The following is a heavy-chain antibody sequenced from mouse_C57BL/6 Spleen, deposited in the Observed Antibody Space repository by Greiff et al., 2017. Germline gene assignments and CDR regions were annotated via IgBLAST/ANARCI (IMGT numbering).Heavy chain of an antibody. CDR1: GYSITSGYY. V-gene: IGHV3-6*01. D-gene: IGHD2-3*01. Sequence: EVKLMESGPGLVKPSQSLSLTCSVTGYSITSGYYWNWIRQFPGNKLEWMGYISYDGSNNYNPSLKNRISITRYTSKNQFFLMLISVTTENTATYDFARGVPDGLYVDYWGQGTTLTVSS. J-gene: IGHJ2*01. CDR3: ARGVPDGLYVDY. CDR2: ISYDGSN.